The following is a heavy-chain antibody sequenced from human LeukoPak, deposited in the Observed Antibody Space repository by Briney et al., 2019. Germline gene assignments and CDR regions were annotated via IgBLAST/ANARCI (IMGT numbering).Heavy chain of an antibody. CDR1: GYTFTSYG. V-gene: IGHV1-8*03. CDR3: ARSGKYGSGSYFYYYYYMDV. Sequence: GASVKVSCKASGYTFTSYGISWVRQAPGQGLEWMGWMNPNSGNTGYAQKFQGRVTITRNTSISTAYMELSSLRSEDTAVYYCARSGKYGSGSYFYYYYYMDVWGKGTTVTVSS. CDR2: MNPNSGNT. D-gene: IGHD3-10*01. J-gene: IGHJ6*03.